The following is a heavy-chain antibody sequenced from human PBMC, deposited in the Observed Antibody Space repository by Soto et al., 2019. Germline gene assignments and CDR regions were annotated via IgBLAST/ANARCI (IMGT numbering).Heavy chain of an antibody. V-gene: IGHV1-18*01. CDR3: ASTRLVIISHYYYYYMDV. Sequence: QVQLVQSGAEVMKPGASVKVSCKASGYTFTSYGISWVRQAPGQGLEWMGWTSAYNGNTNYAQKLKGRVTMTTDTSTSTAYIELRSLRSDDTSVYYCASTRLVIISHYYYYYMDVWGKGTTVTVSS. J-gene: IGHJ6*03. D-gene: IGHD3-9*01. CDR1: GYTFTSYG. CDR2: TSAYNGNT.